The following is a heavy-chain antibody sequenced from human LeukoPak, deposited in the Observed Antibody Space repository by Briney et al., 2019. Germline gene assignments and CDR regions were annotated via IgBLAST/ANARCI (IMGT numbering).Heavy chain of an antibody. CDR3: AKAHPGFDY. CDR1: GLTFTSFT. CDR2: IGTTSTFI. Sequence: GGSLRLSCAASGLTFTSFTMNWVRQAPGKGLEWVASIGTTSTFIHYADSVKGRFTISRDNAKNSLFLQMNSLRGEDTAVYYCAKAHPGFDYWGQGTLVTVSS. J-gene: IGHJ4*02. V-gene: IGHV3-21*01.